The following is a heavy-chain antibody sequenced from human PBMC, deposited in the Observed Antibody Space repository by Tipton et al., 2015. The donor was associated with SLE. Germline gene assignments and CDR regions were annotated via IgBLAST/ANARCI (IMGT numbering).Heavy chain of an antibody. D-gene: IGHD3-10*01. CDR2: LYYSGNT. V-gene: IGHV4-39*07. Sequence: TLSLTCTVSGGSIRSSRHFWGWIRQPPGKGLEWIGVLYYSGNTYYNPSLKSRVTISVDTSKNQFSLELSSVTAADTAVYYCARVGDYYNSGSRVFDHWGQGILVTVSS. CDR1: GGSIRSSRHF. CDR3: ARVGDYYNSGSRVFDH. J-gene: IGHJ4*02.